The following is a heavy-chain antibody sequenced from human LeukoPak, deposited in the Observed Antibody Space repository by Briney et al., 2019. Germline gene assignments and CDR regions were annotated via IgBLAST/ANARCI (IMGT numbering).Heavy chain of an antibody. D-gene: IGHD6-19*01. CDR1: GYTFTGYY. CDR3: ARGISPTSGWIY. V-gene: IGHV1-2*02. J-gene: IGHJ4*02. CDR2: INPNSGGT. Sequence: GASVKVSCKASGYTFTGYYMHWVRQAPGQGLEWMGWINPNSGGTNYAQKFQGRVTMTRDTSISTAYMELRSLRSDDTAVYYCARGISPTSGWIYWGQGTLVTVSS.